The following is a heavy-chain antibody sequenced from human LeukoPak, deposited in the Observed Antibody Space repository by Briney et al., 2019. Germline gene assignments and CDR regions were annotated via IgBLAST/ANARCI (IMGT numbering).Heavy chain of an antibody. CDR2: ISSSGSTK. V-gene: IGHV3-48*04. CDR1: GFTFSSYS. Sequence: GGSLRLSCAASGFTFSSYSMNWVRQAPGKGLEWVSYISSSGSTKHYADSVKGRFTISRDNAKNSLYLQMNSLRAEDTAVYYCAREWFKTHDYWGQGTLVTVSS. J-gene: IGHJ4*02. D-gene: IGHD3-10*01. CDR3: AREWFKTHDY.